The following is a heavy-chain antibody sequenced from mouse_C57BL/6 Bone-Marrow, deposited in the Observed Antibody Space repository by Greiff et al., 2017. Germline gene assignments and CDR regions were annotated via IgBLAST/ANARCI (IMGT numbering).Heavy chain of an antibody. J-gene: IGHJ2*01. V-gene: IGHV1-4*01. CDR1: GYTFTSYT. Sequence: QVQLQQSGAELARPGASVKMSCKASGYTFTSYTMHWVKQRPGRGLEWIGYINPSSGYTKYNQKFKDKATLTADKSSSTAYMQLSSLTSEDSAVYYCARFTTRDFDYWGQGTTLTVSS. CDR3: ARFTTRDFDY. CDR2: INPSSGYT. D-gene: IGHD1-1*01.